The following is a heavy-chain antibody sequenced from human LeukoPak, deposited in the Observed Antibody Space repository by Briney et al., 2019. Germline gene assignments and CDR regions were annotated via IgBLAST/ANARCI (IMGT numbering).Heavy chain of an antibody. CDR1: GFTFSSYA. V-gene: IGHV3-23*01. CDR3: AKSAYYYDSSGYYYFDY. CDR2: ISGSGGST. D-gene: IGHD3-22*01. Sequence: GGSLRLSCAASGFTFSSYAMSWVRQAPGKGLEWVSAISGSGGSTYYADSVKGRFTISRDNSKNTLYLQMNSLEAEDTAVYYCAKSAYYYDSSGYYYFDYWGQGTLVTVSS. J-gene: IGHJ4*02.